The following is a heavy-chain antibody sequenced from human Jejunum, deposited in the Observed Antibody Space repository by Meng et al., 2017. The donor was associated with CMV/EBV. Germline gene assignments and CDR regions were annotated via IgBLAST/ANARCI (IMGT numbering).Heavy chain of an antibody. CDR2: IYHSGST. CDR1: SFLNSNW. D-gene: IGHD2-2*01. CDR3: VRGTLGYCSSSSCLPDY. Sequence: SFLNSNWWTWVRQPPGKGLEWVGPIYHSGSTNYNPSLKHRVSISLDKSQRQFSLRLTAVTAADTAVYYCVRGTLGYCSSSSCLPDYWGQGILVTVSS. V-gene: IGHV4-4*02. J-gene: IGHJ4*02.